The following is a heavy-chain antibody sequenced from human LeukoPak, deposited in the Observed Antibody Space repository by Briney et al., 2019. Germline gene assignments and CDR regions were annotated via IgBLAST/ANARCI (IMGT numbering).Heavy chain of an antibody. D-gene: IGHD6-13*01. J-gene: IGHJ4*02. CDR1: GYLFTSYW. CDR2: IYPGDSDT. V-gene: IGHV5-51*01. CDR3: ARHPSSSSWYFDY. Sequence: GESLKISCKGSGYLFTSYWIGWARQLPGKGLEWMGIIYPGDSDTRYSPSFQGQVTISADKSISTAYLQWSSLKASDTAMYYCARHPSSSSWYFDYWGQGTLVTVSS.